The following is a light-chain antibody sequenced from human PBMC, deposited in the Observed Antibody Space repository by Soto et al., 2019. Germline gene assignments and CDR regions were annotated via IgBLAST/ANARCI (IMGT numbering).Light chain of an antibody. CDR3: QQYNNWWT. CDR1: QSVSSN. V-gene: IGKV3-15*01. CDR2: DAS. Sequence: EIVMMQSPATLSVSPGERATLSCRASQSVSSNLAWYQQKPGQAPRLLIYDASTRATGIPARFSGSGSGTEFTLTISSLQSEDLAVYFCQQYNNWWTFGQGTKVEI. J-gene: IGKJ1*01.